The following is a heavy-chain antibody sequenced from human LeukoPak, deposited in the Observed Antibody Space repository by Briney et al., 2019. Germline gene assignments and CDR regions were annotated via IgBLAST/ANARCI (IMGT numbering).Heavy chain of an antibody. Sequence: GGSLRLSCAASGFTFSSYWMRWVRQAPGKGLEWVANIKQDGSEKYYVDSVKGRFTISRDNAKNSLYLQMNSLRAEDTAVYYCARDGSDGAFDIWGQGTMVTVSS. CDR1: GFTFSSYW. CDR3: ARDGSDGAFDI. CDR2: IKQDGSEK. J-gene: IGHJ3*02. D-gene: IGHD1-26*01. V-gene: IGHV3-7*01.